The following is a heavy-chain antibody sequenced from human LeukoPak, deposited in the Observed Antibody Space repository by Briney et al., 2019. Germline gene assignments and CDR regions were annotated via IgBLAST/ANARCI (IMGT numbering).Heavy chain of an antibody. CDR1: GFTFSSYG. Sequence: GRSLRLSCAASGFTFSSYGMHWVRQAPGKGLEWVAVISYDGSNKYYADSVEGRFTISRDNSKNTLYLQMNSLRAEDTAVYYCAKDSLTGHTNRPSYFDYWGQGTLVTVSS. V-gene: IGHV3-30*18. CDR3: AKDSLTGHTNRPSYFDY. CDR2: ISYDGSNK. D-gene: IGHD3-9*01. J-gene: IGHJ4*02.